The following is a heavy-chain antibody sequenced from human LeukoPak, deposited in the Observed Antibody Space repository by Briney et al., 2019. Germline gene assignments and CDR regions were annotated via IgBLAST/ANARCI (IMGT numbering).Heavy chain of an antibody. J-gene: IGHJ4*02. CDR3: VRVTPDFWSHYRNY. D-gene: IGHD3-3*01. CDR1: VCTFISYD. V-gene: IGHV1-8*01. CDR2: MNPNSGNT. Sequence: ASVKVSCKAFVCTFISYDMNWVRQATGQGLEWMGWMNPNSGNTGYAQKFQGRLTMTRNTSITTAYMESSSLRSEDTAVYYCVRVTPDFWSHYRNYWGQGTLVTVSS.